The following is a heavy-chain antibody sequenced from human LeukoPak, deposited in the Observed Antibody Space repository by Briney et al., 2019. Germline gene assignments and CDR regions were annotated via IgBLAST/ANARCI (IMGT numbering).Heavy chain of an antibody. CDR2: IYYSGST. CDR3: ARALSGSWHYFDY. V-gene: IGHV4-59*01. Sequence: SETLSLTCTVSGRSISSYYWSWIRQPPGKGLEWIGYIYYSGSTNYNPSLKSRVTISVDTSKNQFSLKLSSVTAADTAVYYCARALSGSWHYFDYWGQGTLVTVSS. CDR1: GRSISSYY. J-gene: IGHJ4*02. D-gene: IGHD3-3*01.